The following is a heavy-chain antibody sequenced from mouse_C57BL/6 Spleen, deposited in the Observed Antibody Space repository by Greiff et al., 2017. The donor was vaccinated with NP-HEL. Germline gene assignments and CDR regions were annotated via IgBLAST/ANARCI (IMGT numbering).Heavy chain of an antibody. J-gene: IGHJ1*03. CDR1: GYAFSSYW. Sequence: QVQLQQSGPELVKPGASVKFSCKASGYAFSSYWMHWVKQRPGQGLEWIGRIYPGDGDTNYNGKFKGKATLTADKSSSTAYMQLSSLTSEDSAVYFCARWEDDYAYWGFDDWGKGTMVTVSA. CDR3: ARWEDDYAYWGFDD. CDR2: IYPGDGDT. V-gene: IGHV1-82*01. D-gene: IGHD2-13*01.